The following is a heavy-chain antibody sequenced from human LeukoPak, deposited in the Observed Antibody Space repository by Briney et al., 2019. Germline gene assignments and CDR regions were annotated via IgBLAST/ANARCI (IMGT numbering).Heavy chain of an antibody. J-gene: IGHJ1*01. V-gene: IGHV1-18*01. CDR3: ARAEERIVGAEYFQH. Sequence: ASVKVSCKASGYTFTSYGISWVRQAPGQGLEWMGWISAYNGNTNYAQKLQGRVTITADESTSTAYMELSSLRSEDTAVYYCARAEERIVGAEYFQHWGQGTLVTVSS. D-gene: IGHD1-26*01. CDR2: ISAYNGNT. CDR1: GYTFTSYG.